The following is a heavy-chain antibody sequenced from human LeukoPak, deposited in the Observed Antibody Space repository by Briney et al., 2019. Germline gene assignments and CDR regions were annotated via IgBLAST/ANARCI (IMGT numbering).Heavy chain of an antibody. D-gene: IGHD2-2*01. J-gene: IGHJ4*02. CDR3: TTRNLPPYCSSTSCYEDY. Sequence: GGSLRLSCAASGFTFSSYGMNWVRQAPGKGLEWVGRIKSKTDGGTTDYAAPVKGRFTISRDDSKNTLYLQMNSLKTEDTAVYYCTTRNLPPYCSSTSCYEDYWGQGTLVTVSS. CDR1: GFTFSSYG. CDR2: IKSKTDGGTT. V-gene: IGHV3-15*01.